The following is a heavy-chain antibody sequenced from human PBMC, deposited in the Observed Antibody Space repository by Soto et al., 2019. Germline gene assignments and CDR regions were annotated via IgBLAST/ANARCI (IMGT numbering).Heavy chain of an antibody. D-gene: IGHD6-6*01. CDR3: ARADSSSAGGDYYYYGMDV. Sequence: GGSLRLSCAASGSTFSSYSINWVRQAPGKGLEWVSSISSSSSYIYYADSVKGRFTISRDNAKNSLYLQMNSLRAEDTAVYYCARADSSSAGGDYYYYGMDVWGQGTTVTVSS. CDR2: ISSSSSYI. V-gene: IGHV3-21*01. J-gene: IGHJ6*02. CDR1: GSTFSSYS.